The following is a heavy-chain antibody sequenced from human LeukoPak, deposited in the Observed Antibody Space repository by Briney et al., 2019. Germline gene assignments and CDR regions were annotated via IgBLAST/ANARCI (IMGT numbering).Heavy chain of an antibody. V-gene: IGHV3-11*06. J-gene: IGHJ4*02. Sequence: LSLTCVVSGDSITNGYWWSWVRQPPGKGLEWVSYIGGRTTDIKYADSVKGRFTISRDNAKNSLYLQMNSLRAEDTAVYYCARDGGGWVIDYWGQGTLVTVSS. CDR1: GDSITNGYW. CDR3: ARDGGGWVIDY. D-gene: IGHD6-19*01. CDR2: IGGRTTDI.